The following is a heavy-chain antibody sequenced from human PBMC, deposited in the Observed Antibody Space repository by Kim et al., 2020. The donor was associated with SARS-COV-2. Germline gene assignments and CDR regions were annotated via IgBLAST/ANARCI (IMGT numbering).Heavy chain of an antibody. J-gene: IGHJ6*02. V-gene: IGHV1-69*13. CDR3: ARDILYRTTVVTYYYYGMDV. D-gene: IGHD4-17*01. Sequence: SVKVSCKASGGTFSSYAISWVRQAPGQGLEWMGGIIPIFGTANYAQKFQGRVTITADESTSTAYMELSSLRSEDTAVYYCARDILYRTTVVTYYYYGMDVWGQGTTVTVSS. CDR1: GGTFSSYA. CDR2: IIPIFGTA.